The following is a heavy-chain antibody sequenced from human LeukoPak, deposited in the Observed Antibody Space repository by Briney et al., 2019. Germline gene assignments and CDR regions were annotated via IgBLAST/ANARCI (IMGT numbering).Heavy chain of an antibody. CDR2: INAGNGNT. CDR3: ARPLIVVVTADPPDY. Sequence: VSVKVSCKASGYTFTSYAMHWVRQAPGQRLEWMGWINAGNGNTKYSQKFQGRVTITRDTSASTAYMELSSLRSEDTAVYYCARPLIVVVTADPPDYWGQGTLVTVSS. V-gene: IGHV1-3*01. J-gene: IGHJ4*02. D-gene: IGHD2-21*02. CDR1: GYTFTSYA.